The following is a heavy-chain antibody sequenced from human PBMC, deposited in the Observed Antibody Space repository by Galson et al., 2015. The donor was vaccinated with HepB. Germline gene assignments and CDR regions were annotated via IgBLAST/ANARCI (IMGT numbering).Heavy chain of an antibody. J-gene: IGHJ4*02. CDR3: ARDHRRFGSYYANY. Sequence: SVKVSCKASGYTFTSYGISWVRQAPGQGLEWMGWISAYNGNTNYAQKLQGRVTMTTDTSTSTAYMELRSLRSDDTAVYYCARDHRRFGSYYANYWGQGTLVTVSS. CDR1: GYTFTSYG. D-gene: IGHD1-26*01. CDR2: ISAYNGNT. V-gene: IGHV1-18*04.